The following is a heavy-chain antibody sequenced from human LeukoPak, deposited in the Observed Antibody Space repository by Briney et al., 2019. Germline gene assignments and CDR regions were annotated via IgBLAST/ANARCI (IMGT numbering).Heavy chain of an antibody. J-gene: IGHJ4*02. V-gene: IGHV4-39*07. Sequence: SETLSLTCTVSGGSISTSSYYWDWIRQPPGKGLEWIGSIYHSGSTYYNPSLKSRVTISVDTSKNQFSLKLSSVTAADTAVYYCASRPFVWLRFGRAFDYWGQGTLVTVSS. D-gene: IGHD5-12*01. CDR3: ASRPFVWLRFGRAFDY. CDR2: IYHSGST. CDR1: GGSISTSSYY.